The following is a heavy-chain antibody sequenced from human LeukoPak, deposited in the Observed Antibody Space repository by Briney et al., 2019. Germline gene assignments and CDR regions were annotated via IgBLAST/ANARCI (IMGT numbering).Heavy chain of an antibody. CDR1: GFTFSSYA. D-gene: IGHD3-3*01. CDR3: ARDSLPYYDFWSGRPGNQGAFDI. J-gene: IGHJ3*02. CDR2: ISYDGSNK. Sequence: GGSLRLSCAASGFTFSSYAMHWVRQAPGKGLEWVAVISYDGSNKYYADSVKGRFTISRDNSKNTLYLQMNSLRAEDTAVYYCARDSLPYYDFWSGRPGNQGAFDIWGQGTMVTVSS. V-gene: IGHV3-30-3*01.